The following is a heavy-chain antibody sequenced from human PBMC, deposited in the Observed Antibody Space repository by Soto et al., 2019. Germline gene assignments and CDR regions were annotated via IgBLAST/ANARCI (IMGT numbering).Heavy chain of an antibody. CDR1: GFTFSSYA. CDR2: ISYDGSNK. Sequence: QVQLVESGGGVVQPGRSLRLSCAASGFTFSSYAMHWVRQAPGKGLEWVAVISYDGSNKYYADSVKGRFTISRDNSKNTLYLQMNSLRAEDTAVYYCASDYGGPYYYGMDVWGQGTTVTVSS. J-gene: IGHJ6*02. CDR3: ASDYGGPYYYGMDV. V-gene: IGHV3-30-3*01. D-gene: IGHD4-17*01.